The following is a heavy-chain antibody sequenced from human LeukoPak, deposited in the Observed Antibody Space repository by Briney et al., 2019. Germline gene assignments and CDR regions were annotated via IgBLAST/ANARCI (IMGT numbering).Heavy chain of an antibody. J-gene: IGHJ6*03. CDR1: GYTFTSYG. CDR2: ISANNGNT. D-gene: IGHD1-7*01. CDR3: ATLTGTDYCYYMDV. V-gene: IGHV1-18*01. Sequence: ASVKVSCKASGYTFTSYGISWVRQAPGQGLEWMGWISANNGNTNYAQKLQGRVTMTTDTSTSTAYMELRSLRSDDTAVYYCATLTGTDYCYYMDVWGKGTTVTVSS.